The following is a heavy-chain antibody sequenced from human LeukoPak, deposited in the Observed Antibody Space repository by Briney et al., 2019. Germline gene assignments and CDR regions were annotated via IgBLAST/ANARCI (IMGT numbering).Heavy chain of an antibody. J-gene: IGHJ4*02. Sequence: SETLSLTCTVSGGSISSSSYYWGWIRQPPGKGLEWIGSIYYSGSTYYNPSLKSRVTISVDTSKNQFSLKLSSVTAADTAVYYCARHLTVPYYYDSSGYSGFDYWGQGTLVTVSS. D-gene: IGHD3-22*01. CDR1: GGSISSSSYY. CDR2: IYYSGST. CDR3: ARHLTVPYYYDSSGYSGFDY. V-gene: IGHV4-39*01.